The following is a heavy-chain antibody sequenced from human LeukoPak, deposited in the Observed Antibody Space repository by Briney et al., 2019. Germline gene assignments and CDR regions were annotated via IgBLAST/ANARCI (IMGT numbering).Heavy chain of an antibody. CDR1: GGTFSSYA. CDR2: MDPNSGNT. V-gene: IGHV1-8*02. Sequence: GASVKVSCKASGGTFSSYAISWVRQAPGQGLEWMGWMDPNSGNTGYAQKFQGRVTMTRNTSISTAYMELSSLRSEDTAVYYCARGKGGYFDYWGQGTLVTVSS. CDR3: ARGKGGYFDY. D-gene: IGHD2-15*01. J-gene: IGHJ4*02.